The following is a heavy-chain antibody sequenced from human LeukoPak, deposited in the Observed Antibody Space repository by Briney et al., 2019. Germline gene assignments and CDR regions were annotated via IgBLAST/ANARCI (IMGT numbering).Heavy chain of an antibody. CDR1: GGSISSYY. Sequence: SETLSLTCTVSGGSISSYYWSWIRQPAGKGLEWIGRIYTSGSTNYNPSLKSRVTMSVDTSKNQFSLKLSSVTAADTAVYYCARDGFGDYYDSSGYSVFDCWGQGTLVTVSS. D-gene: IGHD3-22*01. V-gene: IGHV4-4*07. J-gene: IGHJ4*02. CDR3: ARDGFGDYYDSSGYSVFDC. CDR2: IYTSGST.